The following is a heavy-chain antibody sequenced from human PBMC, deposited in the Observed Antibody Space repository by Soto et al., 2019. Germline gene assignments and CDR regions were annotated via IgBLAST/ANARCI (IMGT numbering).Heavy chain of an antibody. CDR2: INPSGGST. D-gene: IGHD2-15*01. V-gene: IGHV1-46*01. CDR1: GYTFTSSY. Sequence: PSVKVSCKASGYTFTSSYMHWVRLAPGQGLEWVGIINPSGGSTSYAQKFQGRLTMTRDTSTSTVYMELSSLRSEDTAVYYCARVYCSGGGCYGIDYWGQGTLVTVSS. CDR3: ARVYCSGGGCYGIDY. J-gene: IGHJ4*02.